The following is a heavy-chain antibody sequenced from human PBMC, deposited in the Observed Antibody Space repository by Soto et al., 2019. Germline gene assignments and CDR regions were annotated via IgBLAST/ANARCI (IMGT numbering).Heavy chain of an antibody. J-gene: IGHJ4*02. CDR2: TYYRSKWHA. D-gene: IGHD3-22*01. CDR3: ARSGPGGYIDY. Sequence: QXLSLTCAISGDXVSSNNDAWNWIRQSPSRGLEWLGRTYYRSKWHAGYAVSVRSRISISPDKSKNRFSLQLNSVTTDATAVYYCARSGPGGYIDYWGRGTLGTVSS. CDR1: GDXVSSNNDA. V-gene: IGHV6-1*01.